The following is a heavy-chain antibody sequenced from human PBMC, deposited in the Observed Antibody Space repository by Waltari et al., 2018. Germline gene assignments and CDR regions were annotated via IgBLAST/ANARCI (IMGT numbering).Heavy chain of an antibody. V-gene: IGHV1-18*01. D-gene: IGHD6-6*01. CDR3: ARVWGIAARGGYYYMDV. CDR1: GYTFPSYG. CDR2: ISAYNGNT. Sequence: QVQLVQSGAEVKKPGASVKVSCKASGYTFPSYGLSWVQQAPGQGLEWMGWISAYNGNTNYAQKLQGRVTMTTDTSTSTAYMELRSLRSDDTAVYYCARVWGIAARGGYYYMDVWGKGTTVTVSS. J-gene: IGHJ6*03.